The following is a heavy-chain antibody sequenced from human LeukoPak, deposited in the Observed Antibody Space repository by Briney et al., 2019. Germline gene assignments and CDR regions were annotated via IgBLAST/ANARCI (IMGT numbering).Heavy chain of an antibody. J-gene: IGHJ4*02. V-gene: IGHV1-46*01. CDR1: GYTFTSYY. Sequence: GASVKVSCKAPGYTFTSYYMHWVRQAPGQGLEWMGIIDPSGGSTSYAQKFQGRVTMTRDMSTSTVYMELSSLRPEDTAVYYCAREIVGANAPIDYWGQGTLVTVSS. D-gene: IGHD1-26*01. CDR3: AREIVGANAPIDY. CDR2: IDPSGGST.